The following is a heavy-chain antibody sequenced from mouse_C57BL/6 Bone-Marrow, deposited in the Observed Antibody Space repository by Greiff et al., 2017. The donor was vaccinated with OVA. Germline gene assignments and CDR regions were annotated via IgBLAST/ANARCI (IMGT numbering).Heavy chain of an antibody. D-gene: IGHD2-4*01. J-gene: IGHJ1*03. CDR1: GYTFTSYW. Sequence: QVQLQQPGAELVMPGASVKLSCKASGYTFTSYWMHWVKQRPGQGLEWIGEIDPSDSYTNYNQKFKGKSTLTVDKSSSTAYMQLSSLTSEDSAVYYCARERDYPHWYFDVWGTGTTVTVSS. CDR3: ARERDYPHWYFDV. CDR2: IDPSDSYT. V-gene: IGHV1-69*01.